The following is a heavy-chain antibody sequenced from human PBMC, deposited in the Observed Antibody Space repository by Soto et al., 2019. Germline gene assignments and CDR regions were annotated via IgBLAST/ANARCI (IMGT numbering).Heavy chain of an antibody. Sequence: GASVKVSCKASGYTFTSYDINWVRQATGQGLEWMGWMNPNSGNTGYAQKFQGRVSMTRDTSISTAYMELSSLRSDDTAVYYCAREEMSGCSSTSCPKRELEYYNGMDVWGQRPTVTVS. D-gene: IGHD2-2*01. CDR3: AREEMSGCSSTSCPKRELEYYNGMDV. V-gene: IGHV1-8*01. CDR2: MNPNSGNT. J-gene: IGHJ6*02. CDR1: GYTFTSYD.